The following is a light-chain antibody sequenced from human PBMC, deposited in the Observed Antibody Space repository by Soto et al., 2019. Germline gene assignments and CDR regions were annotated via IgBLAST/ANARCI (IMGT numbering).Light chain of an antibody. J-gene: IGKJ2*01. V-gene: IGKV3-20*01. CDR1: QSLSSNY. CDR2: GAS. CDR3: EQYGSSVRT. Sequence: EIVLTQSPGTLSLSPGERATLSCRASQSLSSNYLAWYQQKPGQALRLLIYGASSRDTGIPDRVSGSGSGTDFARTVSSLEPEDFAVYYCEQYGSSVRTFGQGTTLEIK.